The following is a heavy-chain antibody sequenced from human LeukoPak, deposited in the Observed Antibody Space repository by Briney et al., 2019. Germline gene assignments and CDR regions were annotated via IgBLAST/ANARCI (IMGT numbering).Heavy chain of an antibody. CDR3: ARGLFDKDWSPPEY. J-gene: IGHJ4*02. CDR2: IFHTGST. CDR1: GGSISRSTR. Sequence: PSGTLSLTCAVSGGSISRSTRWTWVRHIQGKGLEWIGEIFHTGSTNYNPSLKSRVTISVDKSKNHFSLNMNPVTAADTAVYYCARGLFDKDWSPPEYWGQGTLVTVSS. D-gene: IGHD1-1*01. V-gene: IGHV4-4*02.